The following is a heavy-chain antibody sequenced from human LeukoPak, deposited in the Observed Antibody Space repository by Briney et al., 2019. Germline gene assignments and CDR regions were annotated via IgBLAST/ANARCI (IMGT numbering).Heavy chain of an antibody. Sequence: GGSLRLSCAASGFTFSSYEMNWVRQAPGKGLEWVSCISGIGSTIYYADSVKGRFTISRDNAKNSLYLQMHSLRAEDTAVYYCARYPSRYCTSTSCYLVHWGQGALVTVSS. CDR1: GFTFSSYE. V-gene: IGHV3-48*03. D-gene: IGHD2-2*01. CDR3: ARYPSRYCTSTSCYLVH. J-gene: IGHJ5*02. CDR2: ISGIGSTI.